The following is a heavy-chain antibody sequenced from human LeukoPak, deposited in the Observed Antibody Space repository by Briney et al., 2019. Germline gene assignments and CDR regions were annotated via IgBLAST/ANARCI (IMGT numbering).Heavy chain of an antibody. CDR1: GGSFSGYY. J-gene: IGHJ3*02. Sequence: SETLSLTCAVYGGSFSGYYWSWIRQPPGKGLEWIGEINHSGSTNYNPSLKSRVTISVDTSKNQFSLKLSSVTAADTAVYYCAGGIAVAGRLGAFDIWGQRTMVTVSS. V-gene: IGHV4-34*01. CDR2: INHSGST. CDR3: AGGIAVAGRLGAFDI. D-gene: IGHD6-19*01.